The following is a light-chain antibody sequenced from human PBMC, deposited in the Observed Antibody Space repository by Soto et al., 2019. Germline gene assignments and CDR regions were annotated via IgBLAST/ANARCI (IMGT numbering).Light chain of an antibody. CDR2: ENN. V-gene: IGLV1-51*01. Sequence: QSVLTQPPSVSAAPGQKVTISCSGRNSNIGNNFVSWYQHLPGTAPKLLIYENNKRPSGIPDRFSGTNSGTSATLGITGLQTGDEADYYCATWDSSLIAGVFGGGTKVTVL. J-gene: IGLJ3*02. CDR3: ATWDSSLIAGV. CDR1: NSNIGNNF.